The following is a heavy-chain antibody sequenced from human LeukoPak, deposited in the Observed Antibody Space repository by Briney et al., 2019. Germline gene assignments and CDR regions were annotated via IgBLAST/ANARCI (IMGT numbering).Heavy chain of an antibody. CDR2: INADNGTT. Sequence: GASVKVSCKASGYTFTTYAMHWVRQAPGQRLEWMGWINADNGTTKYSQKFQGRVTITRDTSASTAYMELSSLRSEDTAVYYCARTPGDENGMDVWGQGTTVTVSS. D-gene: IGHD3-10*01. CDR3: ARTPGDENGMDV. J-gene: IGHJ6*02. V-gene: IGHV1-3*01. CDR1: GYTFTTYA.